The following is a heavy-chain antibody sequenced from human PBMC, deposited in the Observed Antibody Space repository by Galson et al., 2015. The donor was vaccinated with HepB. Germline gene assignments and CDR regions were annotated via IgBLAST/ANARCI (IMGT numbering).Heavy chain of an antibody. J-gene: IGHJ4*02. Sequence: SVKVSCKASGYIFTSKGISWVRQAPGQGLEWMGWISTESGNTNYVQKLQGRVTMIRDTSTSTAYMELRSLRSDDTAVYYCARVHNPASTVDLIDYWGQGTLVTVSS. CDR3: ARVHNPASTVDLIDY. D-gene: IGHD1-1*01. V-gene: IGHV1-18*01. CDR1: GYIFTSKG. CDR2: ISTESGNT.